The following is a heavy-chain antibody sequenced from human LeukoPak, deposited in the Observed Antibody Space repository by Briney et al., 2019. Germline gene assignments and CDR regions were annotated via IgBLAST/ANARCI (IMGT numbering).Heavy chain of an antibody. CDR3: ARDNYFDY. J-gene: IGHJ4*02. Sequence: GRSLRLSCAASGFTFSSYAMHWVRQAPGKGLEWVAVISYDGSNKYYADSVKGRFTISRDNSKNTLYLQMNSLRAEDTAVYYCARDNYFDYWGQGTLVTVSS. CDR1: GFTFSSYA. CDR2: ISYDGSNK. V-gene: IGHV3-30-3*01.